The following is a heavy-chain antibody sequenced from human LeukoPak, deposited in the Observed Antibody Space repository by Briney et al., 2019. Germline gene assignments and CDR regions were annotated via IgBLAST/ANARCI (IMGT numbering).Heavy chain of an antibody. CDR2: IYPGDSDT. Sequence: GESLNISCKGSGYTFTTCWIGWVRQMPGKGLEWMGIIYPGDSDTRYSPSFQGQVTISADKSISTAYLQWSSLKASDTAMYFCARDGDYGVHFDYWGQGTLVTVSS. V-gene: IGHV5-51*06. CDR3: ARDGDYGVHFDY. D-gene: IGHD4-17*01. J-gene: IGHJ4*02. CDR1: GYTFTTCW.